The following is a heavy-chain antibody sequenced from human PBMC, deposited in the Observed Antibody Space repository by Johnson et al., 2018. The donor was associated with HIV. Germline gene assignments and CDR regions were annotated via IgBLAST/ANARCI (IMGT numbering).Heavy chain of an antibody. CDR2: INWNGDST. CDR3: ARALGTAVGAFDI. J-gene: IGHJ3*02. CDR1: EFIFDDYG. D-gene: IGHD4-23*01. V-gene: IGHV3-20*04. Sequence: MLLVESGGGVVRPGGSLRFPCTTSEFIFDDYGMSWVRQAPGKGLVSLSGINWNGDSTAYADSVKGRFTISRDNAKNSLYLQMNSLRAEDTAWYYCARALGTAVGAFDIWGQGTMVTVSS.